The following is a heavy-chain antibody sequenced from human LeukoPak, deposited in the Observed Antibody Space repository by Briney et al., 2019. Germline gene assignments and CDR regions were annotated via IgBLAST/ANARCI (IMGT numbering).Heavy chain of an antibody. V-gene: IGHV3-11*01. CDR3: AKALAIAVAFY. J-gene: IGHJ4*02. D-gene: IGHD6-19*01. CDR1: GFTFSDYY. Sequence: SGGSLRLSCAASGFTFSDYYMSWIRQAPGKGLEWVSYISSSGITIHYADSVKGRFTISRDNAKNSLYLQMNSLRAEDTAVYYCAKALAIAVAFYWGQGTLVTVSS. CDR2: ISSSGITI.